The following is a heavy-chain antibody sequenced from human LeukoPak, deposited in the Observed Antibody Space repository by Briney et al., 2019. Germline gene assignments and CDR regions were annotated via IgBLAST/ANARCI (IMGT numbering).Heavy chain of an antibody. D-gene: IGHD5-24*01. V-gene: IGHV3-69-1*01. CDR2: ISISGTM. Sequence: GGSLRLSCAASGFTFNDYSMNWVRQAPGKGLEWVSYISISGTMYYADSVKGRFTISRDNAKNSLSLQMFSLRAEDTAVYYCARGRWLNNHIYFDHWGQGILVTVSS. CDR1: GFTFNDYS. CDR3: ARGRWLNNHIYFDH. J-gene: IGHJ4*02.